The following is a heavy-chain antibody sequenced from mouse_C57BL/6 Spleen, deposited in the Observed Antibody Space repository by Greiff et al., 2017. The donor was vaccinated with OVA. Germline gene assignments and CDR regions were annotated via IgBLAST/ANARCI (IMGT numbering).Heavy chain of an antibody. CDR3: ARDYGSSYWYFDV. J-gene: IGHJ1*03. CDR2: ISSGSSTI. V-gene: IGHV5-17*01. D-gene: IGHD1-1*01. CDR1: GFTFSDYG. Sequence: EVMLVESGGGLVKPGGSLKLSCAASGFTFSDYGMHWVRQAPEKGLEWVAYISSGSSTIYYADTVKGRFTISRDNATNTLFLQRTRMRYEDTAMYYCARDYGSSYWYFDVWGTGTTVTVSS.